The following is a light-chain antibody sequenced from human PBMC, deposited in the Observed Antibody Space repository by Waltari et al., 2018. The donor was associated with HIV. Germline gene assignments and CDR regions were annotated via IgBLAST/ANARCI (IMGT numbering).Light chain of an antibody. J-gene: IGLJ3*02. CDR1: SSNIGNNS. CDR3: GTWDSSLSVGV. Sequence: QSVLTQPPSVSAAPGQKVTIPCSGSSSNIGNNSVSWYQQLPGTAPKLLIYDNNKRPSGIPDRFSGSKSGTSATLGITGLQTGDEADYYCGTWDSSLSVGVFGGGTKLTVL. CDR2: DNN. V-gene: IGLV1-51*01.